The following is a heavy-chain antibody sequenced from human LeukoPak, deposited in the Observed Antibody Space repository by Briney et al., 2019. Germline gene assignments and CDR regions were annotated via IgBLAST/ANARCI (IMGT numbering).Heavy chain of an antibody. J-gene: IGHJ4*02. CDR3: ARGREY. Sequence: ASETLSLTCTVSGGSISSYYWSWIRQPPGKGLEWIGYIYYSGSTNYNPSLKSRVTISVDTSKNQFSLKLSSVTAADTAVYYCARGREYWGQGTLVTVSS. CDR2: IYYSGST. V-gene: IGHV4-59*01. CDR1: GGSISSYY.